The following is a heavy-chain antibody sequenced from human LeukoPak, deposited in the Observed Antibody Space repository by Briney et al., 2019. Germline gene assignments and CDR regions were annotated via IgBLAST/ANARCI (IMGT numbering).Heavy chain of an antibody. CDR3: AKGTGGITLSDY. V-gene: IGHV3-23*01. D-gene: IGHD3-10*02. CDR2: ISGNGVTT. CDR1: GFTFSSNG. Sequence: GGSLRLSCAATGFTFSSNGMSWVRQAPGKGLEWVSSISGNGVTTYYVDSVRGRFTISRDNSKNTLYLQMNTLRVEDTAKYYCAKGTGGITLSDYWGQGTLVTVSS. J-gene: IGHJ4*02.